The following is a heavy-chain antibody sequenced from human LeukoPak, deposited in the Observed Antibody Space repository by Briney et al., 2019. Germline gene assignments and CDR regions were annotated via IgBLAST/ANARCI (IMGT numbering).Heavy chain of an antibody. J-gene: IGHJ4*02. V-gene: IGHV3-30*02. D-gene: IGHD2-2*01. CDR1: GFTFSRHG. CDR3: AKDPGYCTSSSCYTFDY. Sequence: GGSLRLSCAAFGFTFSRHGMHWVRQAPGKGLEWVAFIRHDGSNRYYRDSVKGRLTISRDNSKNTLYLQMNSLTTEDTAMYYCAKDPGYCTSSSCYTFDYWGQGTLVTVSS. CDR2: IRHDGSNR.